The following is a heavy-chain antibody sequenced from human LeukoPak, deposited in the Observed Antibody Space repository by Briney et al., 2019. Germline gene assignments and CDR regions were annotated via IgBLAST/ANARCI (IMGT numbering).Heavy chain of an antibody. V-gene: IGHV5-51*01. Sequence: GASLQISCKGSGYSFTSYWIGWVRQLPGKGLEWMGIIYPGDSDTRYSPSFQGQVTISADKSISTAYLQWSSLKASDTAMYYCARLAPSNYYDSSGYADYWGQGTLVTVSS. J-gene: IGHJ4*02. CDR1: GYSFTSYW. CDR2: IYPGDSDT. CDR3: ARLAPSNYYDSSGYADY. D-gene: IGHD3-22*01.